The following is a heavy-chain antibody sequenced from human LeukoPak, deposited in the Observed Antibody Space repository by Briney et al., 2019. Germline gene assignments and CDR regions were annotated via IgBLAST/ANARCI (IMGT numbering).Heavy chain of an antibody. J-gene: IGHJ3*01. Sequence: GGSLRLSCAASGFTFSSYAMSWVRQAPGKGLEWVSAISGSGGSTYYADSVKGRFTISRDNAKNSLFLEMSSLRAEDTAVYFCARDRTLYSNLDGFDLWGQGTMVTVSS. CDR2: ISGSGGST. CDR3: ARDRTLYSNLDGFDL. CDR1: GFTFSSYA. D-gene: IGHD4-11*01. V-gene: IGHV3-23*01.